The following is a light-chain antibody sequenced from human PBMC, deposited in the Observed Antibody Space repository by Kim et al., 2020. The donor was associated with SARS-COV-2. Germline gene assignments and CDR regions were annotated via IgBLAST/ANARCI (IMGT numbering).Light chain of an antibody. V-gene: IGKV3-15*01. J-gene: IGKJ4*01. CDR2: DAS. CDR3: QQYNSWTPP. Sequence: DIVMTQSPATLSVSPGERATLSCRASQSVTSDLAWYQQKPGQPPRLLMYDASTRATGVPARFSGSGSGTEFTLTISSLQSEDFAVYFCQQYNSWTPPFGGGTKVDSK. CDR1: QSVTSD.